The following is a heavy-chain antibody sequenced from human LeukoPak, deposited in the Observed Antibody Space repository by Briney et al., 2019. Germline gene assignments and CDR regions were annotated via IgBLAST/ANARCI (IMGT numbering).Heavy chain of an antibody. CDR1: GFTFSSYG. J-gene: IGHJ4*02. CDR3: AKDEGDYYDSSGYYSDY. CDR2: ISGSGGST. V-gene: IGHV3-23*01. D-gene: IGHD3-22*01. Sequence: PGGSLRLSCAASGFTFSSYGMSWVRQAPGKGLEWVSAISGSGGSTYYADSVKGRFTISRDKSKNTLYLQMNSLRAEDTAVYYCAKDEGDYYDSSGYYSDYWGQGTLVTVSS.